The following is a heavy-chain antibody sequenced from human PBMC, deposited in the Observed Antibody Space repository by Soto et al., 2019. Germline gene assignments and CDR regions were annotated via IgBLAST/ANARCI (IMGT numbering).Heavy chain of an antibody. CDR2: INPYNGNT. Sequence: QVQLVQSGVEVKKPGASVKVSCKASGYTFSNFGITWVRQAPGQGLEWMGWINPYNGNTNSAQKVQGRVTMTTDTSTITAHMELRSLRSDDTAVYYCARGMTPDYFDYWGQGTLVTVSS. CDR1: GYTFSNFG. J-gene: IGHJ4*02. V-gene: IGHV1-18*01. CDR3: ARGMTPDYFDY.